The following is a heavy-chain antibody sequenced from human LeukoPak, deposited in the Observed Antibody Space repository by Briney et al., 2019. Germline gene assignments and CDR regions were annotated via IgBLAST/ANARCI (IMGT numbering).Heavy chain of an antibody. D-gene: IGHD6-19*01. V-gene: IGHV1-69*01. CDR1: GGTFSSYA. J-gene: IGHJ4*02. Sequence: GASVKVSCKASGGTFSSYAISWVRQAPGQGLEWMGGIIPIFGTANYAQKFQGRVTITADGSTSTAYMELSSLRSEDTAVYYCARNAVAGFYYFDYWGQGTLVTVSS. CDR2: IIPIFGTA. CDR3: ARNAVAGFYYFDY.